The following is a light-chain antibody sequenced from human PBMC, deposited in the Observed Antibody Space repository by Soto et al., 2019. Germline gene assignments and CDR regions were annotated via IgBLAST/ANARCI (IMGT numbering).Light chain of an antibody. Sequence: EVVLTQSPGTLSLSPGERATLSCRASQSVSSTTYLAWYQQKPGQAPRLLIYGASSRAAGIPDRFSGSESGTDFTLTISRLEPEDFGVYYCPQYGDSPLTFGGVTKVETK. CDR3: PQYGDSPLT. J-gene: IGKJ4*01. CDR2: GAS. CDR1: QSVSSTTY. V-gene: IGKV3-20*01.